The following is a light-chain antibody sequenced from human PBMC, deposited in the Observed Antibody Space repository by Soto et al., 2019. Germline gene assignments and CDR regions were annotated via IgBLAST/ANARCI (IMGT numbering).Light chain of an antibody. V-gene: IGLV2-8*01. Sequence: QSVLTQPPSASGSPGQSVTISCTGTSSDVGAYKYVSWYQQYPGKAPKLMIYEVTKRPSGVPDRFSGSKSGNTASLTVSGLQDEDEADYYCTSYVGNDIWVFGGGTKVTFL. CDR1: SSDVGAYKY. CDR3: TSYVGNDIWV. CDR2: EVT. J-gene: IGLJ3*02.